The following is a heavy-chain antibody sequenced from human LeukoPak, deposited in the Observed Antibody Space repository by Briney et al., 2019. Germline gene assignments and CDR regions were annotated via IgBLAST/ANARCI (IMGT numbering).Heavy chain of an antibody. D-gene: IGHD6-19*01. CDR2: ISSSSSYI. CDR1: GFTFSSYS. V-gene: IGHV3-21*01. CDR3: ARARQRLTTQLGAFDI. Sequence: GGSLRLSCAASGFTFSSYSMNWVRQAPGKGLEWVSSISSSSSYIYYADSVKGRFTISRDNAKNSLYLQMNSLRAEDTAVYYCARARQRLTTQLGAFDIWGQGTMVTVSS. J-gene: IGHJ3*02.